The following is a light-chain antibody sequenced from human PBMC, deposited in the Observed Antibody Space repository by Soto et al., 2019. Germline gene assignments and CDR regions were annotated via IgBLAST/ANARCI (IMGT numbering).Light chain of an antibody. CDR3: QQYNDWPPIT. CDR2: YAS. CDR1: QSVSNN. V-gene: IGKV3-15*01. J-gene: IGKJ5*01. Sequence: EIMMTQSPATLSVSPGERATLSCRASQSVSNNLAWYQHKPGQAPRLLIYYASTRATGIPARFSGIRSGTELTLTISSLQSEDCALYYCQQYNDWPPITFGQGTRLELK.